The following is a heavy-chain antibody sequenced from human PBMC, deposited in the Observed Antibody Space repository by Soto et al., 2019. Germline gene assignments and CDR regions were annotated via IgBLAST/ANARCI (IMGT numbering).Heavy chain of an antibody. CDR1: GYSFTSYW. CDR3: ARRGSSWYSLYNWFDP. CDR2: IYPGDSDT. V-gene: IGHV5-51*01. J-gene: IGHJ5*02. Sequence: PGESLKISCKGSGYSFTSYWIGRVRQMPGKGLEWMGIIYPGDSDTRYSPSFQGQVTISADKSISTAYLQWSSLKASDTAIYYCARRGSSWYSLYNWFDPWGQGTLVTVSS. D-gene: IGHD6-13*01.